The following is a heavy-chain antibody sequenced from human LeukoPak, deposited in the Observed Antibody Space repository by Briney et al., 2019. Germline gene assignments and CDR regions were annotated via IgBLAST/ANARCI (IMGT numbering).Heavy chain of an antibody. J-gene: IGHJ4*02. V-gene: IGHV4-34*01. CDR1: GGSFSGYY. CDR2: INHSGST. CDR3: ARGSTTVTTSHFDY. Sequence: SETLSLTCAVYGGSFSGYYWSWIRQPPGKGLEWIGEINHSGSTNYNPSLKSRVTISVDTSKNQFSLKPSSVTAADTAVYYCARGSTTVTTSHFDYWGQGTLVTVSS. D-gene: IGHD4-17*01.